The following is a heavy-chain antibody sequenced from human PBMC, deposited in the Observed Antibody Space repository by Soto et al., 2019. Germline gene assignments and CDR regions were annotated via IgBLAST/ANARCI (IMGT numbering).Heavy chain of an antibody. D-gene: IGHD6-19*01. CDR2: INPSGGST. J-gene: IGHJ4*02. Sequence: QVQLVQSGAEVKKPGASVKVSCKASGYTFTSYYMHWVRQAPGQGLEWMGIINPSGGSTSYAQKFQGRVTMTRDTSTSTVYRELSSLRSEDTAVYYCARTPMRGYSSGWYNYHFDYWGQGTLVTVSS. CDR3: ARTPMRGYSSGWYNYHFDY. V-gene: IGHV1-46*01. CDR1: GYTFTSYY.